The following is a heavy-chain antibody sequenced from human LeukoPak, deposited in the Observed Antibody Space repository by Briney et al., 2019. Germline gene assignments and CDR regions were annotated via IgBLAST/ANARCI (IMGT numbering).Heavy chain of an antibody. CDR3: ARGPDSSGWYEDGMDV. V-gene: IGHV3-53*01. D-gene: IGHD6-19*01. CDR2: IYSGGCT. J-gene: IGHJ6*02. CDR1: GFTVSSNY. Sequence: GGSLRLSCAASGFTVSSNYMSWVRQAPGKGLEWVSVIYSGGCTYYADSVKGRFTISRDNSKNTLYLQMNSLRAEDTAVYYCARGPDSSGWYEDGMDVWGQGTTVTVSS.